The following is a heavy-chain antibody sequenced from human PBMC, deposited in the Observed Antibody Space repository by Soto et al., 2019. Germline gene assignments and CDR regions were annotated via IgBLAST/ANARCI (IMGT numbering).Heavy chain of an antibody. CDR2: ITYGGSI. J-gene: IGHJ4*02. Sequence: QVQLQEAGPRLVKPSQTLSLTCTVSGASITNDDFFWTWVRQHPEKGLEWLAYITYGGSIYYDPSIRSRLTVSIDKSKSQFSLNVRSVTAADTAVYYCAKMERTQLWLLVQNWGQGLLVTVSS. D-gene: IGHD5-18*01. CDR1: GASITNDDFF. CDR3: AKMERTQLWLLVQN. V-gene: IGHV4-31*03.